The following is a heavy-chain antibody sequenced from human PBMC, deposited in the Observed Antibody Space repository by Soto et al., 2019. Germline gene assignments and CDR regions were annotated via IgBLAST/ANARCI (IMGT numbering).Heavy chain of an antibody. CDR1: GITISGKKY. V-gene: IGHV3-53*01. CDR3: ATWHEREHAYDV. CDR2: LDDVDGS. Sequence: DVQLVESGGGLIQPGESLRLSCAAFGITISGKKYVAWFRQAPGKGLEWVSGLDDVDGSFYADSVRGRFTTSSDSSKTTVYLQMNYLGPDDAAVYYCATWHEREHAYDVWGQGTTVTFSS. J-gene: IGHJ3*01. D-gene: IGHD1-1*01.